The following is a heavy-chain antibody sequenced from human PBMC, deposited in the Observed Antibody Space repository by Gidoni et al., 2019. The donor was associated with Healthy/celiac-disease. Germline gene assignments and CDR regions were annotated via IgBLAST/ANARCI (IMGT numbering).Heavy chain of an antibody. Sequence: QLQLQESGPGLVKPSDTLSLTCTVSGGSISSRRYYWGWIRQPPGKGLEWIGSIYYSGSTYYNPSLKSRVTISVDTSKNQFSLKLSSVTAADTAVYYCARHTVVVVAATPNWFDPWGQGTLVTVSS. J-gene: IGHJ5*02. V-gene: IGHV4-39*01. D-gene: IGHD2-15*01. CDR2: IYYSGST. CDR1: GGSISSRRYY. CDR3: ARHTVVVVAATPNWFDP.